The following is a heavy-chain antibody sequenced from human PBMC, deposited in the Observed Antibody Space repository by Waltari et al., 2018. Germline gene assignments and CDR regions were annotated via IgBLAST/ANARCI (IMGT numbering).Heavy chain of an antibody. D-gene: IGHD1-1*01. CDR1: GLVGSRSF. CDR3: ASGTATVSFEF. V-gene: IGHV3-53*01. Sequence: EVQLVESGGDLIQPGGSLRISCAASGLVGSRSFVAWVRQAPGKGLECVSILYSGGDTHFPDSVKGRFTISRDDSRNTVYLQMNSLRAEDAALYYCASGTATVSFEFWGQGTQVTVSS. J-gene: IGHJ4*02. CDR2: LYSGGDT.